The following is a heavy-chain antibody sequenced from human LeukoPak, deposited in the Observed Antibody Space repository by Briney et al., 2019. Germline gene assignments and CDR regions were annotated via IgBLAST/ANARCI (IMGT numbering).Heavy chain of an antibody. CDR2: IRYDGSNK. CDR1: GFTFRNYG. V-gene: IGHV3-30*02. J-gene: IGHJ4*02. D-gene: IGHD3-10*01. Sequence: GGTLRLSCTASGFTFRNYGMSWVRQAPGKGLEWVAFIRYDGSNKYYADSVKGRFTISRDNSKNTLYLQMNSLRAEDTAVYYCAKDRLLWFGELSDWGQGTLVTVSS. CDR3: AKDRLLWFGELSD.